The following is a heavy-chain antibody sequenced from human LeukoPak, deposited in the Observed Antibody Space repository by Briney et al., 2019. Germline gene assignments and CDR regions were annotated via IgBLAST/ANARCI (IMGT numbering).Heavy chain of an antibody. CDR2: ISYDGSNK. V-gene: IGHV3-30-3*01. CDR3: AREGGYSYGYFGKPIDY. D-gene: IGHD5-18*01. Sequence: PGRSLRLSCAASGFTFSSYAMHWVRQAPGKGLEWVAVISYDGSNKYYADSVKGRFTISRDNSKNTLYLQMNSLRAEDTAVYYCAREGGYSYGYFGKPIDYWGQGTLVTVSS. CDR1: GFTFSSYA. J-gene: IGHJ4*02.